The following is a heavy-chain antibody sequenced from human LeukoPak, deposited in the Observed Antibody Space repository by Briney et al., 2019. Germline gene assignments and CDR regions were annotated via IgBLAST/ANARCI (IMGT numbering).Heavy chain of an antibody. J-gene: IGHJ5*02. CDR2: IYYSGST. V-gene: IGHV4-39*01. CDR3: ARKPPKKGWFDP. D-gene: IGHD1-14*01. Sequence: SETLSLTCTVSGGSISSSSYCWGWIRQPPGKGLEWSGSIYYSGSTYYNPSLKSQATISVDTSKNHFSLKLSSVPEADPAVNYCARKPPKKGWFDPWGQGTLVTVSS. CDR1: GGSISSSSYC.